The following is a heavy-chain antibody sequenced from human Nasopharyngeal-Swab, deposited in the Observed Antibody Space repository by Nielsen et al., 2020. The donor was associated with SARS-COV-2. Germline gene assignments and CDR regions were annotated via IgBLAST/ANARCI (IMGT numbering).Heavy chain of an antibody. Sequence: GEALKIPWAASGLILSASAIQWVRQASGKGREWVGRIGDKDHNYATTYGASVQGRFTISRDDSKNTAFLQMDSLKTEDTALYYCTTDFYFDYWGQGTLVTVSS. CDR1: GLILSASA. V-gene: IGHV3-73*01. CDR3: TTDFYFDY. J-gene: IGHJ4*02. CDR2: IGDKDHNYAT.